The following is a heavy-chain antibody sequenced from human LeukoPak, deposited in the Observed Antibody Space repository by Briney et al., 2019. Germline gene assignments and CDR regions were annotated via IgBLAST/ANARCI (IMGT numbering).Heavy chain of an antibody. J-gene: IGHJ6*02. V-gene: IGHV3-23*01. CDR1: GFTFSSYA. CDR2: ISGSGGST. Sequence: AGGSLRLSCAASGFTFSSYAMSWVRQAPGKGLEWVSAISGSGGSTYYADSVKGRFTISRDNSKNTMYLQMNSLRAEDTAVYYCARPLRINCGMDVWGQGTTVTVSS. D-gene: IGHD3-3*01. CDR3: ARPLRINCGMDV.